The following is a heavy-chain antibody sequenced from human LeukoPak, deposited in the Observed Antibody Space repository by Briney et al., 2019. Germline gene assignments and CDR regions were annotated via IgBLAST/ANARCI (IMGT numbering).Heavy chain of an antibody. V-gene: IGHV3-21*01. CDR3: ATSSSWTVNWFDP. CDR1: GFTFSSYS. Sequence: GGSLRLSCAASGFTFSSYSMNWVRQAPGKGLEWVSSISSSSSYIYYADSVKGRFTISRDNAKNSLYLQMNSLRAEDTAVYYCATSSSWTVNWFDPWGQGTLVTVSS. D-gene: IGHD6-13*01. J-gene: IGHJ5*02. CDR2: ISSSSSYI.